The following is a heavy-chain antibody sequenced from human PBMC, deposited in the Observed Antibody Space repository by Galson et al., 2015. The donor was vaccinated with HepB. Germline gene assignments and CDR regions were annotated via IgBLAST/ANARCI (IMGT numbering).Heavy chain of an antibody. D-gene: IGHD1-26*01. J-gene: IGHJ4*02. CDR1: GFTFRSYA. CDR2: ISTGGYT. Sequence: SLRLSCAASGFTFRSYAMSWVRQAPGKGREWVSAISTGGYTYYADSVKGRFTISRDNSKNTLYLQMNSLRAEDTAVYYCARDSVVGANNFDYWGQGTLVTVSS. CDR3: ARDSVVGANNFDY. V-gene: IGHV3-23*01.